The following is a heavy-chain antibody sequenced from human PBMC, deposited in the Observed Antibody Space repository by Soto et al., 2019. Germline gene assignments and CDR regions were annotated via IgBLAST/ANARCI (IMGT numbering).Heavy chain of an antibody. CDR2: IYYSGST. D-gene: IGHD5-18*01. Sequence: SETLSLPCTVTGGSIRSYYWSWIRQPPGKGLEWIGYIYYSGSTNYNPSLKSRVTISVDTSKNQFSLKLSSVTAADTAVYYCARDNGYSYGYTLDHWGQGTLVTVS. CDR1: GGSIRSYY. J-gene: IGHJ4*02. CDR3: ARDNGYSYGYTLDH. V-gene: IGHV4-59*01.